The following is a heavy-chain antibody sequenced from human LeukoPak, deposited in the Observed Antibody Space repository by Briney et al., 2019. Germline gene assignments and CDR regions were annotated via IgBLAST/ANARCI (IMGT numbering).Heavy chain of an antibody. Sequence: HTGGSLRLSCAASGFTFSSYWMPWVRQAPGKGLMWVSRIKSDGSETSYADSVKGRFTISRDNARNTLYLQMNSLRAEDTAVYYCARWRLRNAGHYFDYWGQGTLVTVSS. CDR2: IKSDGSET. CDR1: GFTFSSYW. CDR3: ARWRLRNAGHYFDY. V-gene: IGHV3-74*01. J-gene: IGHJ4*02. D-gene: IGHD6-13*01.